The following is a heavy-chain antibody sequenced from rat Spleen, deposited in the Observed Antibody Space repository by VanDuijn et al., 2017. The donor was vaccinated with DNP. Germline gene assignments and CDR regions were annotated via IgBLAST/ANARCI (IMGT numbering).Heavy chain of an antibody. CDR3: AREGDYYDGYGDALDA. D-gene: IGHD1-12*03. CDR2: MSPTTRSS. V-gene: IGHV5-19*01. Sequence: EVNLVESGGGLVQPGRSLKLSCAASGFSFSDYDMAWVRQAPTKGLEWVACMSPTTRSSYYRDSVKGRFTVSRDDATSTLYLQMNSLRSEDTATYYCAREGDYYDGYGDALDAWGQGTSVTVSS. CDR1: GFSFSDYD. J-gene: IGHJ4*01.